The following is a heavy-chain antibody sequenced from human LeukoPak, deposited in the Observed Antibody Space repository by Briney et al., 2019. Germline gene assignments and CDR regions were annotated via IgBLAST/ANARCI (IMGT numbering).Heavy chain of an antibody. D-gene: IGHD4-17*01. Sequence: SETLSLTCNVSGGAISNYYWSWIRQPPGKGLEWIGYINYSGSAFYNPSVKSRVTISVDTSKNQFSLKLNSVTAADTAVYYGARAYYGDFFDYWGQGALVTVSS. CDR2: INYSGSA. V-gene: IGHV4-59*08. CDR1: GGAISNYY. CDR3: ARAYYGDFFDY. J-gene: IGHJ4*02.